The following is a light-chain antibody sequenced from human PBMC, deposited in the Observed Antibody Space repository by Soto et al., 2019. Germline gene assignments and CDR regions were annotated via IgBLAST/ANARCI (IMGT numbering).Light chain of an antibody. J-gene: IGKJ2*01. CDR1: QNIDIY. Sequence: DVQMTQSPSSLSASVGDRVTITCRASQNIDIYLNWYQQKPGRPPTLLIYTTSRLQSGVPTRFSGSGSGTYFTLTISSLQPEDFAIYFCQQSYTTPYTFGQGTKLEIK. CDR2: TTS. CDR3: QQSYTTPYT. V-gene: IGKV1-39*01.